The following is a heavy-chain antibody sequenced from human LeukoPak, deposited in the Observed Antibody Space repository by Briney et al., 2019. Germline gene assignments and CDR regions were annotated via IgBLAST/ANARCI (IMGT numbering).Heavy chain of an antibody. D-gene: IGHD5-24*01. CDR1: GGSISSYS. J-gene: IGHJ4*02. CDR2: IYYSGTT. CDR3: ARHNDYNLDY. Sequence: SETLSLTCTVSGGSISSYSWSWTRKPPGEGLEWIGNIYYSGTTNYNPSLKSRVTISVDTSKSQFSLNLSPVTAADTAVYYCARHNDYNLDYWGQGTLVTVSS. V-gene: IGHV4-59*08.